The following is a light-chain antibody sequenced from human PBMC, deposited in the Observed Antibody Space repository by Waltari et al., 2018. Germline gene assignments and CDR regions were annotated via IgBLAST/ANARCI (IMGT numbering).Light chain of an antibody. Sequence: QSALTQPRSVSGSPGQSVTISCTGTTYAYVCWYQHHPGKAPKLIIYDVIKGPSGVPDRFSASKSGNTASLTISGLQDDDEADYYCCSSGGIYVFGTGTKVTVL. V-gene: IGLV2-11*02. CDR1: TYAY. J-gene: IGLJ1*01. CDR3: CSSGGIYV. CDR2: DVI.